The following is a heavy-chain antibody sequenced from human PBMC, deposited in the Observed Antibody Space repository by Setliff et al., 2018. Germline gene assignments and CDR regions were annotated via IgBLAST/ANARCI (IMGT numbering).Heavy chain of an antibody. CDR1: GYTFTSHY. J-gene: IGHJ4*01. V-gene: IGHV1-46*01. CDR2: VMPIFGTT. D-gene: IGHD3-22*01. Sequence: ASVKVSCKASGYTFTSHYMHWVRQAPGLGLEWMGGVMPIFGTTNYAQKFQGRVTLAADYMELSSLTSEDTAVYYCARGPDYYANSGFYRIDYWGHGTLVTVSS. CDR3: ARGPDYYANSGFYRIDY.